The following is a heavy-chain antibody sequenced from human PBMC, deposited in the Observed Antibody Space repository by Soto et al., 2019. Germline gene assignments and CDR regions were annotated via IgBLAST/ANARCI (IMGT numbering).Heavy chain of an antibody. J-gene: IGHJ4*02. V-gene: IGHV5-51*01. Sequence: GESLKISCKGSGYSFTSYWIGWVRQMPGKGLEWMGIIYPGDSDTRYSPSFQGQVTISADKSISTAYLQRSSLKASDTAMYYCARLKDTAMDPFDYWGQGTLVTVSS. CDR3: ARLKDTAMDPFDY. CDR1: GYSFTSYW. CDR2: IYPGDSDT. D-gene: IGHD5-18*01.